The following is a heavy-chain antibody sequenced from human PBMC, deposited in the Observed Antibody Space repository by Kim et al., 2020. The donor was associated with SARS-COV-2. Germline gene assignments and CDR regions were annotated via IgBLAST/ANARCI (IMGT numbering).Heavy chain of an antibody. D-gene: IGHD3-3*01. CDR3: ASNRYDFWSGRTNWFDP. V-gene: IGHV4-31*03. J-gene: IGHJ5*02. CDR1: GGSISSGGYY. CDR2: IYYSGST. Sequence: SETLSLTCTVSGGSISSGGYYWSWIRQHPGKGLEWIGYIYYSGSTYYNPSLKSRVTITVDTSKNQFSLKLSSVTAADTAVYYCASNRYDFWSGRTNWFDPWGQGTLVTVSS.